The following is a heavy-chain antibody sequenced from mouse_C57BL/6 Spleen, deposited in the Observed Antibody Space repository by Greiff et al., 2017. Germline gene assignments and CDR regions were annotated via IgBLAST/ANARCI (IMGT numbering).Heavy chain of an antibody. CDR2: ISSGGSYT. D-gene: IGHD1-1*01. Sequence: EVKVEESGGDLVKPGGSLKLSCAASGFTFSSYGMSWVRQTPDKRLEWVATISSGGSYTYYPDSVKGRFTISSDNAKNTLYLQMSSLKSEDTAMYYFARPREPHFCGSSSYAMDYWGQGTSVTVSS. CDR3: ARPREPHFCGSSSYAMDY. V-gene: IGHV5-6*02. J-gene: IGHJ4*01. CDR1: GFTFSSYG.